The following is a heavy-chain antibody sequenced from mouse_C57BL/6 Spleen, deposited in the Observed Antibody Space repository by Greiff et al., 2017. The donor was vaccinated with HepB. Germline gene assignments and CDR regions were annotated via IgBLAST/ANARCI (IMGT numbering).Heavy chain of an antibody. J-gene: IGHJ3*01. CDR2: INPNNGGT. D-gene: IGHD1-1*01. CDR3: ARAYGRGAWFAY. CDR1: GYTFTDYN. V-gene: IGHV1-22*01. Sequence: EVQLQQSGPELVKPGASVKMSCKASGYTFTDYNMHWVKQSHGKSLEWIGYINPNNGGTSYNQKFKGKATLTVNKSSSTAYMELRSLTSEDSEVYYCARAYGRGAWFAYWGQGTLVTVSA.